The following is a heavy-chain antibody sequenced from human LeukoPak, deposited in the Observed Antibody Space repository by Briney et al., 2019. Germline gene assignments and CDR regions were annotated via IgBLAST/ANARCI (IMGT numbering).Heavy chain of an antibody. J-gene: IGHJ4*02. Sequence: GASVKVSCTASGYTFTSYYIHWVRQAPGQGLEWMGVINPSGGSTNYAQKFQGRVTMTRDTSTSTVYMELSSLRSEDTAVYYCTRVPFAYYDSSGYYKGGPFDYWGQGTLVTVSS. D-gene: IGHD3-22*01. CDR3: TRVPFAYYDSSGYYKGGPFDY. CDR2: INPSGGST. CDR1: GYTFTSYY. V-gene: IGHV1-46*01.